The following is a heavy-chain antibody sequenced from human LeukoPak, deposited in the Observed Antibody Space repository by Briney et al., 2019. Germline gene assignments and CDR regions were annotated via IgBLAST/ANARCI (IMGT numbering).Heavy chain of an antibody. J-gene: IGHJ4*02. CDR2: ITNSGGST. V-gene: IGHV3-23*01. D-gene: IGHD6-19*01. Sequence: PGGSLRLSCAASGFTFSSNSMNWVRQAPGKGLEWVSVITNSGGSTYYADSVKGRFTISRDNSKNMLYLQMNSLRAEDTAVYYCARVQQWLQDYWGQGTLVTVSS. CDR1: GFTFSSNS. CDR3: ARVQQWLQDY.